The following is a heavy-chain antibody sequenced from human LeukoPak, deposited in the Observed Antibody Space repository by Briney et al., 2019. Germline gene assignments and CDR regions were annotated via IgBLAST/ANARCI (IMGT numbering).Heavy chain of an antibody. J-gene: IGHJ4*02. CDR2: IYYSGST. CDR3: ARRGGDYSIDY. CDR1: GYSISSGYY. D-gene: IGHD4-17*01. V-gene: IGHV4-38-2*01. Sequence: SETLSLTCAVSGYSISSGYYWGWIRQPPRKGLEWIGNIYYSGSTYYNPSLKSRVTISVDTSKNQFSLKVSSVTAADTAVYYCARRGGDYSIDYWGQGTLVTVSS.